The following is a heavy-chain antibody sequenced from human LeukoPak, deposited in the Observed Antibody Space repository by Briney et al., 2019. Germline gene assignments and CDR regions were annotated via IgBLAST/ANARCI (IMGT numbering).Heavy chain of an antibody. J-gene: IGHJ3*02. D-gene: IGHD5-24*01. CDR2: ISPSGGDT. Sequence: PGGSLRLSWAASGXTFTNYAMNWVRQAPGKGLEWVSTISPSGGDTYYADSVKGRFTISKDISKNTLYLQMNSLRAEDTAVYYCARRAYNWGAFDIWGQGTMVTVSS. CDR1: GXTFTNYA. V-gene: IGHV3-23*01. CDR3: ARRAYNWGAFDI.